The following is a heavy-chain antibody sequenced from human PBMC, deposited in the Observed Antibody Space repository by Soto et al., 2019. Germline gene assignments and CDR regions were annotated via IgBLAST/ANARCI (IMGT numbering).Heavy chain of an antibody. CDR3: TTEGSSLLNVGYYYGMDV. Sequence: KPGGSLRLSCAASGFTFSNAWMSWVRQAPGKGLEWVGRIKSKTDGGTTDYAAPVKGRFTISRDDSKNTLYLQMNSLKTEDTAVYYCTTEGSSLLNVGYYYGMDVWGQGTTVTVSS. J-gene: IGHJ6*02. CDR1: GFTFSNAW. D-gene: IGHD6-6*01. CDR2: IKSKTDGGTT. V-gene: IGHV3-15*01.